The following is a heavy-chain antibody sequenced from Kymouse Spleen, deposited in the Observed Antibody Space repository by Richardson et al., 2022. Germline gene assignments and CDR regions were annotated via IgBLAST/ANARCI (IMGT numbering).Heavy chain of an antibody. D-gene: IGHD4-11,IGHD4-11*01. J-gene: IGHJ4*02. CDR3: AKDRSYSNSLYFDY. Sequence: EVQLVESGGGLVQPGRSLRLSCAASGFTFDDYAMHWVRQAPGKGLEWVSGISWNSGSIGYADSVKGRFTISRDNAKNSLYLQMNSLRAEDTALYYCAKDRSYSNSLYFDYWGQGTLVTVSS. CDR2: ISWNSGSI. CDR1: GFTFDDYA. V-gene: IGHV3-9*01.